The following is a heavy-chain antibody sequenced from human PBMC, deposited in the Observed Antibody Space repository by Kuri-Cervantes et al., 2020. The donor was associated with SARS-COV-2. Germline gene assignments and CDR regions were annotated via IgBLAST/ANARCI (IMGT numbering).Heavy chain of an antibody. CDR1: GGTFSSYA. CDR3: ARGAHDYYYYGMDV. CDR2: IIPIFGTA. V-gene: IGHV1-69*13. Sequence: SVKVSCKASGGTFSSYAISWVRQAPGQGLEWMGGIIPIFGTADYAQKFQGRVTITADESTSTAYMELSSLRSEDTAVYYCARGAHDYYYYGMDVWGQGTTVTVSS. J-gene: IGHJ6*02.